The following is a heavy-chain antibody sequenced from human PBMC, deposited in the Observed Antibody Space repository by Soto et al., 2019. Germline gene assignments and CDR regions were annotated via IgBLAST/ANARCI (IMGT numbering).Heavy chain of an antibody. CDR2: IYYSGST. Sequence: TLSLTCTVSGGSISSSSYYWGWIRQPPGKGLEWIGSIYYSGSTYYNPSLKSRVTISVDTSKNQFSLKLSSVTAADTAVYYCASTRITMVRGVTKYYYGMDVWGQGTTVTVSS. V-gene: IGHV4-39*01. D-gene: IGHD3-10*01. CDR3: ASTRITMVRGVTKYYYGMDV. J-gene: IGHJ6*02. CDR1: GGSISSSSYY.